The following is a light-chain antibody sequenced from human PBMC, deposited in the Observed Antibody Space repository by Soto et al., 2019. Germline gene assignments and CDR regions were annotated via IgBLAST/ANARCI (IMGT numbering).Light chain of an antibody. Sequence: QSALTQPASVSGSPGQSITISCTGTSSDIGGYRYVSWYQQHPGKAPKLMIHEVSNRPSGVSSRFSGSKSGNTASLTIFGLQAEDEADYYCSSYASTSTMIFVGGTKLTVL. J-gene: IGLJ2*01. CDR3: SSYASTSTMI. CDR1: SSDIGGYRY. CDR2: EVS. V-gene: IGLV2-14*03.